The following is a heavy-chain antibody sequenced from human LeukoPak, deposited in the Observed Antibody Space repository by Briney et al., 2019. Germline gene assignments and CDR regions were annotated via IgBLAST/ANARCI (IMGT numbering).Heavy chain of an antibody. V-gene: IGHV4-39*01. J-gene: IGHJ4*02. CDR3: ARHIYCGGDWSPPVY. CDR2: IYYSGST. Sequence: PSETLSLTCTVSGDSISDSNYYWGWIRQPPGKGLEWIGSIYYSGSTYYNPSLKIRVTISVDTSKNQFSLKLSSVTAADTAVYYCARHIYCGGDWSPPVYWGQGTLVTVSA. D-gene: IGHD2-21*02. CDR1: GDSISDSNYY.